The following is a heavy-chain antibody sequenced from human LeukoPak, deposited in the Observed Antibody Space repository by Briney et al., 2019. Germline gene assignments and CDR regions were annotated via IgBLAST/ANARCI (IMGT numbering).Heavy chain of an antibody. J-gene: IGHJ4*02. CDR2: INPNSGGT. Sequence: ASVKVSCKTSGYTFTGYYLHWVRQALGQGPEWMGWINPNSGGTNYAQKFQGRVTMTRDTSSSTAYMELSRLRSDDTAVYYCAGGFDEYCGGDCYLWYFDYWGQGTLVTVSS. CDR1: GYTFTGYY. D-gene: IGHD2-21*02. V-gene: IGHV1-2*02. CDR3: AGGFDEYCGGDCYLWYFDY.